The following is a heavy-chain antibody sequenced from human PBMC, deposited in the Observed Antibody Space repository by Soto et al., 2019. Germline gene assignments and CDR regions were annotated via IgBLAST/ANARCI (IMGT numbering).Heavy chain of an antibody. CDR2: INHSGST. J-gene: IGHJ4*02. CDR3: ARGFWDCGGDCYDY. V-gene: IGHV4-34*01. D-gene: IGHD2-21*01. Sequence: PSEILSLTCAVYGGSFSGYYWSWIRQPPGKGLEWIGEINHSGSTNYNPSLKSRVTISVDTSKNQFSLKLSSVTAADTAVYYCARGFWDCGGDCYDYWGQGTLVTVSS. CDR1: GGSFSGYY.